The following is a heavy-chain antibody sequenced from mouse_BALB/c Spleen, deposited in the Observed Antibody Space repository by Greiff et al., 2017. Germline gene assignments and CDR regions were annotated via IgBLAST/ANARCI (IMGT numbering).Heavy chain of an antibody. D-gene: IGHD1-1*01. J-gene: IGHJ4*01. CDR2: IWGDGST. Sequence: VQGVESGPGLVAPSQSLSITCTVSGFSLTGYGVNWVRQPPGKGLEWLGMIWGDGSTDYNSALKSRLSISKDNSKSQVFLKMNSLQTDDTARYYCARDSDYYGSSPYAMDYWGQGTSVTVSS. CDR3: ARDSDYYGSSPYAMDY. V-gene: IGHV2-6-7*01. CDR1: GFSLTGYG.